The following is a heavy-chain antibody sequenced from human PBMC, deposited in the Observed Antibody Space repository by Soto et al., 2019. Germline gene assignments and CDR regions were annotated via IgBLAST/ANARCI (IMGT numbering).Heavy chain of an antibody. D-gene: IGHD3-10*01. CDR1: GFTFSSYG. CDR3: AKDQSGRYFQH. CDR2: ISYDGSNK. Sequence: GGSLRLSCAASGFTFSSYGMHWVRQAPGKGLEWVAVISYDGSNKYYADSVKGRFTISRDNSKNTLYLQMNSLRAEDTAVYYCAKDQSGRYFQHWGQGTLVTVSS. V-gene: IGHV3-30*18. J-gene: IGHJ1*01.